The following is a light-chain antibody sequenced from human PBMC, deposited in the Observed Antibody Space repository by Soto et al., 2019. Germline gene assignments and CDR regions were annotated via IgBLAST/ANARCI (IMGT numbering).Light chain of an antibody. J-gene: IGKJ2*01. CDR3: QQYNNWPYT. Sequence: EIVMTQSPATLSVSPGERATLSCRASQSVSSNLAWYQQKPGQAPRLLIYGASTRATGIPDRFRGSGSGTEFTLTISSLQSEDFAVYYCQQYNNWPYTFGQGTKLEIK. V-gene: IGKV3-15*01. CDR2: GAS. CDR1: QSVSSN.